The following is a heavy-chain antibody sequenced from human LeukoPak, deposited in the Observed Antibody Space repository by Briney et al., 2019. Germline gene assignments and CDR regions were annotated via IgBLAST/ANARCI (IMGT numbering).Heavy chain of an antibody. CDR1: GFTVSSNS. CDR2: IYSDNT. CDR3: ARVLGSYYNVRFDP. Sequence: GGSLRLSCTVSGFTVSSNSMSWVRQAPGKGLEWVSFIYSDNTHYSDSVKGRFTISRDNSKNTLYLQMNSLRAEDTAVYYCARVLGSYYNVRFDPWGQGTLVTVSS. D-gene: IGHD3-10*01. V-gene: IGHV3-53*01. J-gene: IGHJ5*02.